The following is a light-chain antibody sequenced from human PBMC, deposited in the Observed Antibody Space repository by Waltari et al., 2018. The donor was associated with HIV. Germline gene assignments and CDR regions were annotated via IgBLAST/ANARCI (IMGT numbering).Light chain of an antibody. J-gene: IGLJ3*02. CDR1: NSNIGTNS. Sequence: QPVLTQPPSASWTPGHGVSIPRSGSNSNIGTNSVNWYQHLPGMSPKLLIYRNKRRPSGIPDLFSGSRSATSAPLAISGLRSEDEADYYCATWDDSLIWVFGGGTKLTVL. CDR3: ATWDDSLIWV. CDR2: RNK. V-gene: IGLV1-47*01.